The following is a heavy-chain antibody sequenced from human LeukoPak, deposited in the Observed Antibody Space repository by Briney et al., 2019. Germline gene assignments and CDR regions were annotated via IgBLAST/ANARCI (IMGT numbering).Heavy chain of an antibody. D-gene: IGHD2-15*01. CDR3: ARGRDCSGGSCYHALLDY. CDR2: IIPIFGTA. V-gene: IGHV1-69*05. Sequence: SVKVSCKAFGGTFSSYAISWVRQAPGQGLEWMGGIIPIFGTANYAQKFQGRVTITTDESTSTAYMELSSLRSEDTAVYYCARGRDCSGGSCYHALLDYWGQGTLVTVSS. J-gene: IGHJ4*02. CDR1: GGTFSSYA.